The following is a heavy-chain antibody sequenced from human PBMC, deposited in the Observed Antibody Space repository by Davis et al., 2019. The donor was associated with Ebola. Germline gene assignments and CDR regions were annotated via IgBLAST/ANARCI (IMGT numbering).Heavy chain of an antibody. D-gene: IGHD3-22*01. CDR2: ISAYNGNT. Sequence: ASVKVSCKASGYTFTSYGISWVRQAPGQGLEWMGWISAYNGNTNYAQKLQGRVTMTTDTSTSTAYMELRSLRSDDTAVYYCARDLEVGAYYYDSSGYPAWYWGQGTLVTVSS. V-gene: IGHV1-18*04. CDR1: GYTFTSYG. CDR3: ARDLEVGAYYYDSSGYPAWY. J-gene: IGHJ4*02.